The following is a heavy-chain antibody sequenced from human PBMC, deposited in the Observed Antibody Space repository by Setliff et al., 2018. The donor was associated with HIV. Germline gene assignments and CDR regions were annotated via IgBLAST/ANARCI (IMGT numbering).Heavy chain of an antibody. CDR1: GYTFTNYG. CDR2: INAGNGNT. D-gene: IGHD6-13*01. V-gene: IGHV1-3*01. J-gene: IGHJ3*02. CDR3: ARDGSSTWTGVRAFDI. Sequence: ASVKVSCKASGYTFTNYGINWLRQAPGHRLQWMGWINAGNGNTKYSQKFQGRVTITRDTSASTAYMELSSLRSEDTAEYYCARDGSSTWTGVRAFDIWGQGTMVTVSS.